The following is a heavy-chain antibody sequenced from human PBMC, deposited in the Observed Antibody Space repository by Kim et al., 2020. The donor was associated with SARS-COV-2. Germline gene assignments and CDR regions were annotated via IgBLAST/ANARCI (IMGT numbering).Heavy chain of an antibody. J-gene: IGHJ4*02. D-gene: IGHD3-10*01. CDR1: GFTLSDYY. CDR3: SRATKYGTTTYYYWVY. Sequence: GGSLRLSCVASGFTLSDYYMDWVRQAPGKGLEWVARSRDKGNGYSTEYAASVKGRFTISRDASEKSLYLQMNSLTTEDTAVYYCSRATKYGTTTYYYWVYWGQGTLVTVSS. V-gene: IGHV3-72*01. CDR2: SRDKGNGYST.